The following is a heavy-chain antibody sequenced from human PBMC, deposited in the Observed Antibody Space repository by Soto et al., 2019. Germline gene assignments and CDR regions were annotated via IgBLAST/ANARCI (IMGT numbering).Heavy chain of an antibody. D-gene: IGHD3-22*01. CDR3: ARDLGAHSSSWYSDS. Sequence: DVQLVESGGGLIQPGGSLRLSCAASGFSVSNNFMSWVRQAPGKRLEWVSVLYSGGDTYYADSVKGRFTISRDNSNNTLYLQMNSLRVEDTAVYYCARDLGAHSSSWYSDSWGQGTLVTVSS. CDR1: GFSVSNNF. J-gene: IGHJ4*02. CDR2: LYSGGDT. V-gene: IGHV3-53*01.